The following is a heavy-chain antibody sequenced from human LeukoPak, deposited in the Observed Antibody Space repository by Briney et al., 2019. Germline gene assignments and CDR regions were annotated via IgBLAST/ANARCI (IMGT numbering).Heavy chain of an antibody. D-gene: IGHD6-19*01. Sequence: SETLSLTCTVSGGSISSSGYYWGWIRQPPGKGLEWIGSIYYSGSTYYNPSLKSRVTISVDTSKNQFSLKLSSVTAADTAVYYRASTGGWYLGRVYWGQGTLVTVSS. CDR1: GGSISSSGYY. CDR2: IYYSGST. J-gene: IGHJ4*02. V-gene: IGHV4-39*01. CDR3: ASTGGWYLGRVY.